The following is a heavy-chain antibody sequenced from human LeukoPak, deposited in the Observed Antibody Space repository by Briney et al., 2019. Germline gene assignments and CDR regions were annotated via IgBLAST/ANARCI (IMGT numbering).Heavy chain of an antibody. D-gene: IGHD6-6*01. CDR1: GGSFSGYY. CDR3: AREGTLDSSSPWKVDY. V-gene: IGHV4-34*01. CDR2: INHSGST. J-gene: IGHJ4*02. Sequence: PSETLSLTCAVYGGSFSGYYWSWIRQPPVKVLEWIGEINHSGSTNYNPSLKSRVTISVDTSKNQFSLKLSSVTAADTAVYYCAREGTLDSSSPWKVDYWGQGTLVTVSS.